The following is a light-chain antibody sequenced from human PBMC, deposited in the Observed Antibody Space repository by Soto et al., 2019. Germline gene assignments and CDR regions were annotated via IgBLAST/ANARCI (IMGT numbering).Light chain of an antibody. CDR1: QDIAIS. CDR2: AAS. V-gene: IGKV1-9*01. Sequence: ILLTQSQSSVSASVGDRVTITCRATQDIAISLAWYQQKPGEAPKLLLYAASTLYGGVPSRFSGSGSGTDFALTITSLQAEDFATYYCQQLRMYPSTFGGGTKVEIK. CDR3: QQLRMYPST. J-gene: IGKJ4*01.